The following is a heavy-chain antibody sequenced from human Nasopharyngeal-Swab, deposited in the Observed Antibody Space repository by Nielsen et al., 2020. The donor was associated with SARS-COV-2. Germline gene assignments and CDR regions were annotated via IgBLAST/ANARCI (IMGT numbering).Heavy chain of an antibody. J-gene: IGHJ3*02. CDR2: FYYSGSI. Sequence: PGKGLEWIGSFYYSGSIYCNPSLKSRVTISVDLSKNQFPLKLSSVTAADTAVYYCARYGERITIFGVVIKEAFDIWGQGTMVTVSS. V-gene: IGHV4-39*01. D-gene: IGHD3-3*01. CDR3: ARYGERITIFGVVIKEAFDI.